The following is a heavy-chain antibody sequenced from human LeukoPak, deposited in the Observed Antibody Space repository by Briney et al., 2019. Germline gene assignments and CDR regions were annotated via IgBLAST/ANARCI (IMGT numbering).Heavy chain of an antibody. Sequence: PSETLSLTCAVYGGSFSGYYWSWIRQPAGKGLEWIGRIYTSGDTNYNPSLKSRVTISVDTSKNQFSLKLSSVTAADTAVYYCARLSARDGYNNPFDYWGQGTLVTVSS. CDR2: IYTSGDT. D-gene: IGHD5-24*01. V-gene: IGHV4-59*10. J-gene: IGHJ4*02. CDR3: ARLSARDGYNNPFDY. CDR1: GGSFSGYY.